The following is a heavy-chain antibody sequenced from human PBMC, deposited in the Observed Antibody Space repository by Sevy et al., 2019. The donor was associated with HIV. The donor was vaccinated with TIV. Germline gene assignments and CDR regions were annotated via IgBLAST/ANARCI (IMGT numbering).Heavy chain of an antibody. J-gene: IGHJ6*02. CDR3: AIGDRAFYGMDV. CDR1: GFTFSTYA. D-gene: IGHD2-15*01. Sequence: GGSLRLSCAASGFTFSTYAMNWVRQSPGKGLEWVSAVSGSAGSTYYADSVKGRFTISRDNSKNTLYLQMNSLRAEDTAVYYCAIGDRAFYGMDVWGQGTMVTVSS. CDR2: VSGSAGST. V-gene: IGHV3-23*01.